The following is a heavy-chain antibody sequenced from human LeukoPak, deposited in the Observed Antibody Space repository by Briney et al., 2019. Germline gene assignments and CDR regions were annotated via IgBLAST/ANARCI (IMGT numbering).Heavy chain of an antibody. CDR1: GGSFSGYY. D-gene: IGHD3-3*01. CDR3: ARGAVNITIFGVVIIPEDYFDY. J-gene: IGHJ4*02. Sequence: SETLSLTCAVYGGSFSGYYWSWIRQPPGKGLEWIGEINHSGSTNYNPSLKSRVTISVDTSKNQFSLKLSSVTDADTAVYYCARGAVNITIFGVVIIPEDYFDYWGQGTLVTVSS. CDR2: INHSGST. V-gene: IGHV4-34*01.